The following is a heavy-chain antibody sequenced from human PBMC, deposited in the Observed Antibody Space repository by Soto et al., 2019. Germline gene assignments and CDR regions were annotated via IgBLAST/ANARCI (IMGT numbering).Heavy chain of an antibody. CDR1: GYTFTSYA. V-gene: IGHV1-3*01. CDR2: INAGNGNT. Sequence: QVKLVQSGAEVKKPGASVKVSFKASGYTFTSYAMHWVRQAPGQRLEWMGWINAGNGNTKYSQKFQGRVTITRDTSASTAYMELSSLRSEDTAVYYCASSDPPPSNGAFDIWGQGTMVTVSS. D-gene: IGHD2-8*01. J-gene: IGHJ3*02. CDR3: ASSDPPPSNGAFDI.